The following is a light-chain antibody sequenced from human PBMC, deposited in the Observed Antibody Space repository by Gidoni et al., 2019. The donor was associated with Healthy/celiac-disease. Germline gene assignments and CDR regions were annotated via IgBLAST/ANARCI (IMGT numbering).Light chain of an antibody. Sequence: PGERATLSCRASQSVSSYLAWYQQKPGQAPRLLIYDASNRATGIPARFSGSGSGTDFTLTISSLEPEDFAVYYCQQRSNWPRSLTFGGGTKVEIK. CDR1: QSVSSY. CDR2: DAS. V-gene: IGKV3-11*01. J-gene: IGKJ4*01. CDR3: QQRSNWPRSLT.